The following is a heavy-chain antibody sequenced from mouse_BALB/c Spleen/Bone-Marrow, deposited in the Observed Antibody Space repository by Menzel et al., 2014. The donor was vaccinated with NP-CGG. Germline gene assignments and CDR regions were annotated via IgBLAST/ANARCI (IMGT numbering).Heavy chain of an antibody. CDR2: IGAGGST. J-gene: IGHJ4*01. CDR3: ARSPTSSWAMDY. D-gene: IGHD1-1*01. Sequence: VQVVESGPGLVAPSQSLSITCTVSGFSLTSYGVYWVRQPPGEGLEWLGVIGAGGSTNYNSALMSRLSISKDNSKSQVFLKMHSLQTDDTAMYYCARSPTSSWAMDYWGQGTSVTVSS. V-gene: IGHV2-9*02. CDR1: GFSLTSYG.